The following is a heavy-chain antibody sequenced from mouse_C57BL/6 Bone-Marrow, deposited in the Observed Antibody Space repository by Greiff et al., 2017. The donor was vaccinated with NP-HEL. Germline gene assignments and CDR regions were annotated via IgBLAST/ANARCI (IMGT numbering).Heavy chain of an antibody. Sequence: VQRVESGPELVKPGASVKISCKASGYSFTSYYIHWVKQRPGQGLEWIGWIYPGSGNTKYNEKFKGKATLTADTSSSTAYMQLSSLTAEDSAVYYCARGGFAYWGQGTLVTVSA. J-gene: IGHJ3*01. CDR1: GYSFTSYY. CDR2: IYPGSGNT. V-gene: IGHV1-66*01. CDR3: ARGGFAY.